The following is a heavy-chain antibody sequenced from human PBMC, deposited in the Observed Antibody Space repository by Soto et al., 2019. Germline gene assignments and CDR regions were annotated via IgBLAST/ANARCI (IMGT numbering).Heavy chain of an antibody. CDR3: TRESWGNALDF. Sequence: EVQLVESGGVVVQPGDSLRLSCAVSGFIFDHYTMHWVRQAPGKGLEWVSLTSWDGSATYYVDSVKGRFTISRDNSKNSLYLQMNSLSTEDTALYFCTRESWGNALDFWCQGTMVTVSS. V-gene: IGHV3-43*01. CDR2: TSWDGSAT. J-gene: IGHJ3*01. CDR1: GFIFDHYT. D-gene: IGHD6-13*01.